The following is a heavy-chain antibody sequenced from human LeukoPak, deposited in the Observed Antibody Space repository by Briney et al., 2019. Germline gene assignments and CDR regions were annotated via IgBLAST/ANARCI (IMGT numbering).Heavy chain of an antibody. V-gene: IGHV3-30*01. J-gene: IGHJ4*02. CDR1: GFTFSSYA. CDR2: ISYDGSNK. Sequence: GGSLRLSCAASGFTFSSYAMPWVRQAPGKGLEWVAVISYDGSNKYYADSVKGRFTISRDNSKNKLFLQMNSLRAEDKAVDYCASAEDGGIAAAGSFPDYWGQGTLVTVSS. D-gene: IGHD6-13*01. CDR3: ASAEDGGIAAAGSFPDY.